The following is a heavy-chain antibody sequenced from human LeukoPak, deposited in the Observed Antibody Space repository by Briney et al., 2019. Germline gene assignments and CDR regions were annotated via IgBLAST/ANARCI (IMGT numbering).Heavy chain of an antibody. CDR1: GFTFSNYA. CDR3: AKPHFDD. CDR2: ISDSGSNT. V-gene: IGHV3-23*01. J-gene: IGHJ4*02. Sequence: GGSLRLSCAASGFTFSNYAMSWVRQAPGKGLEWVSAISDSGSNTSYADSVKGRFTISRDNSKNTLYLQMNSLRAGDTAVYYCAKPHFDDWGQGTLVTVSS.